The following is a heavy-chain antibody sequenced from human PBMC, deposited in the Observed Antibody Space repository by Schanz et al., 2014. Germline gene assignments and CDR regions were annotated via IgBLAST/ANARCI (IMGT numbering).Heavy chain of an antibody. CDR1: GFTFSNYA. V-gene: IGHV3-21*01. D-gene: IGHD6-19*01. CDR2: ISSSSMYI. J-gene: IGHJ4*02. Sequence: EVQLLESGGGLVQPGGSLRLSCAASGFTFSNYAMSWVRQAPGKGLEWVSSISSSSMYIYQADSMRGRFTISRDNAKNSLYLQVNNLSAEDTAVYYCARDLISSGWYGWGQGTLVTVSS. CDR3: ARDLISSGWYG.